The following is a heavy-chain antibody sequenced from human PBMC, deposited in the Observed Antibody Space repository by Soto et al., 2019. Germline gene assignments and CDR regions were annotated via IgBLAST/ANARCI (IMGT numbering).Heavy chain of an antibody. D-gene: IGHD6-13*01. CDR1: GFTFSSSA. CDR3: AKGPLGTAGTGGGENWFDP. CDR2: ISSSAART. Sequence: GGSLRLSCAASGFTFSSSAMSWVRQAPGKGLEWVSSISSSAARTYYPDSVRGRFTISRDNSKNTLSLQMNSLRAEDTAVYYCAKGPLGTAGTGGGENWFDPWGQGTLVPVAS. J-gene: IGHJ5*02. V-gene: IGHV3-23*01.